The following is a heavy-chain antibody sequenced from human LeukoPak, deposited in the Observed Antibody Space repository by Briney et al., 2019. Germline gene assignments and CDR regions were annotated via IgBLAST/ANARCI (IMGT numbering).Heavy chain of an antibody. J-gene: IGHJ4*02. Sequence: SETLSLTCTVSGGSISSYYWSWIRQPPGKGLEWIGYIYYSGSTNYNPSLRSRVTISVDTSKNQFSLKLSSVTAADTAVYYCARVSRYYDSRLDYWGQGTLVTVSS. CDR3: ARVSRYYDSRLDY. D-gene: IGHD3-22*01. CDR1: GGSISSYY. CDR2: IYYSGST. V-gene: IGHV4-59*01.